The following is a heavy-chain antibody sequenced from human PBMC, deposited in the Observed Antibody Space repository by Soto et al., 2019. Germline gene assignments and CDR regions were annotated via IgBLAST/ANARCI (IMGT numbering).Heavy chain of an antibody. CDR1: GFTFSGSA. D-gene: IGHD4-17*01. CDR3: TRAYGDYGYYYYDGMDV. J-gene: IGHJ6*02. Sequence: EVQLVDSGGGLVQPGRSLKLSCAASGFTFSGSAIHWVRQASGKGLEWVGRIRSKAHSYTTSYAASVKGRFTISRDDSKNTAYLQMNSLKTEDTAVYYCTRAYGDYGYYYYDGMDVWGQGTTVTVSS. CDR2: IRSKAHSYTT. V-gene: IGHV3-73*02.